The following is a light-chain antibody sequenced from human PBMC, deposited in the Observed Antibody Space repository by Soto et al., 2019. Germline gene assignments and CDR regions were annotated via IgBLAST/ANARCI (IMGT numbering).Light chain of an antibody. Sequence: DIQMTQFPSAPFATVGDRVTITCRASQSISSWLAWYQQKPGKAPKLLIYKASSLESGVPSRFSGSGSGTEFTLTISSLQPDDFATYYCQQYNSYPWTFGQGTKVDIK. CDR3: QQYNSYPWT. CDR2: KAS. V-gene: IGKV1-5*03. J-gene: IGKJ1*01. CDR1: QSISSW.